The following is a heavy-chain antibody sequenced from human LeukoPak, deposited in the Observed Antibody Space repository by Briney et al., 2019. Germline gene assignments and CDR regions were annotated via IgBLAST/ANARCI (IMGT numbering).Heavy chain of an antibody. D-gene: IGHD2-2*01. CDR3: AAQLGYCSSTSCYGSSGNWFDP. V-gene: IGHV3-53*01. Sequence: GGSLRLSCAASGFTVSSNYMSWVRQAPGKGLEWVSVIYSGGSTYYADSVKGRFTISRDNSKNTLYLQMNSLRAEGTAVYYCAAQLGYCSSTSCYGSSGNWFDPWGQGTLVTVSS. CDR2: IYSGGST. CDR1: GFTVSSNY. J-gene: IGHJ5*02.